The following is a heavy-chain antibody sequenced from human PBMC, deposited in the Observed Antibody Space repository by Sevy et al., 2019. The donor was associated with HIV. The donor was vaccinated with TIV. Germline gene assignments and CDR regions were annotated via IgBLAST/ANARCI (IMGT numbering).Heavy chain of an antibody. CDR2: ISYEGSKK. CDR3: ARVGVSYCTDDCYDRFDH. D-gene: IGHD2-21*02. J-gene: IGHJ4*02. Sequence: GGSLRLSCAASGFTFSSYALLWVRQAPGKGLEWVSLISYEGSKKYYSDSVKGRFAISRDESKTTLFLQMNSLRSEDTAIYYCARVGVSYCTDDCYDRFDHWGRGTLVTVSS. CDR1: GFTFSSYA. V-gene: IGHV3-30*09.